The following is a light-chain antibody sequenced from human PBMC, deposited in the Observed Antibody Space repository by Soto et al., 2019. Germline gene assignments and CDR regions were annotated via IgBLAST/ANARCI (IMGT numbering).Light chain of an antibody. CDR1: SSNTGNNY. CDR2: ENN. J-gene: IGLJ1*01. Sequence: QSVLTQPPSVSAAPGQKVTISCSGSSSNTGNNYVSWYQQLPGTAPKLLIYENNKRPSGIPDRFSGSKSGTSATLGITGLQTGDEADYYCATWDSGLSAGVFGTGTKVTVL. CDR3: ATWDSGLSAGV. V-gene: IGLV1-51*02.